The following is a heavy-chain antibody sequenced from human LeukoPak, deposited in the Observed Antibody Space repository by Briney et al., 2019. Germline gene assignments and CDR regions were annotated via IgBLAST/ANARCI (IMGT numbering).Heavy chain of an antibody. V-gene: IGHV4-30-4*08. CDR1: GGSITSGDYF. CDR3: ARHDGSITMFDH. CDR2: IYYSGST. J-gene: IGHJ4*02. Sequence: SETLSLTCTVSGGSITSGDYFWTWIRQPPGKGLERIGYIYYSGSTYYNPSLKSRVTISVDTSKNQFSLKLSSVTAADTAVYYCARHDGSITMFDHWGQGTLVTVSS. D-gene: IGHD3-10*01.